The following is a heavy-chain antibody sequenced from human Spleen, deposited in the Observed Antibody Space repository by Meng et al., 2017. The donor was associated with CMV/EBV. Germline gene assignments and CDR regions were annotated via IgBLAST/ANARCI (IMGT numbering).Heavy chain of an antibody. V-gene: IGHV3-21*04. Sequence: GGSLRLSCAASGFTFSSYSMNWVRQAPGKGLEWVSSISSSSYIYYADSVKGRFAISRDNAKNSLYLQMNSLRVDDMATYYCARDPRDLGDRNWYFDLWGRGTLVTVSS. CDR2: ISSSSYI. J-gene: IGHJ2*01. CDR1: GFTFSSYS. D-gene: IGHD2-21*02. CDR3: ARDPRDLGDRNWYFDL.